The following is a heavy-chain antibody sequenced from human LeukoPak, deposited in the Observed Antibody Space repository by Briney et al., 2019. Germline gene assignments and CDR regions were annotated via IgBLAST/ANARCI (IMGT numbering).Heavy chain of an antibody. CDR2: INPTGGST. Sequence: ASVKVSCKASGYTFTPYFIHWVRQAPGQGLEWMGIINPTGGSTTYAQKFQGRVTVTRDMSTSTVYMELSRLRSDDLAVYFCARSIAASTTTQAAFDFWGQGTMVTVSS. CDR3: ARSIAASTTTQAAFDF. D-gene: IGHD6-13*01. V-gene: IGHV1-46*01. CDR1: GYTFTPYF. J-gene: IGHJ3*01.